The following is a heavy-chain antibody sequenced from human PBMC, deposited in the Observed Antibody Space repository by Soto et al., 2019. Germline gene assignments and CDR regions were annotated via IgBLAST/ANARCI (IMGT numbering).Heavy chain of an antibody. D-gene: IGHD1-7*01. CDR3: AGTTSLQWYYMDV. CDR2: TYYRSRWYN. CDR1: GNSVSSNSAA. Sequence: SQTLSLTCAISGNSVSSNSAAWNWIRPSPSGGLEWLGRTYYRSRWYNDYAVSVRSRITTNPDTSKNQFSLHLNSVTPEDTAVYYCAGTTSLQWYYMDVWGKGTTVTVSS. J-gene: IGHJ6*03. V-gene: IGHV6-1*01.